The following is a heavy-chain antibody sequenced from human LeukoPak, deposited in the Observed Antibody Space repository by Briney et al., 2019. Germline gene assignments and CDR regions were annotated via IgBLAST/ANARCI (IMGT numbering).Heavy chain of an antibody. D-gene: IGHD2-21*01. Sequence: SETLSLTCTVSGGSISSSSYYWGWIRQPPGKGLEWIGSIYYSGSTYYNPSLKSRVTISVDTSKNQFSRKLSSVTAADTAVYYCARRWGSRRELWWYDWGQGTLVTVSS. V-gene: IGHV4-39*01. CDR1: GGSISSSSYY. CDR2: IYYSGST. CDR3: ARRWGSRRELWWYD. J-gene: IGHJ4*02.